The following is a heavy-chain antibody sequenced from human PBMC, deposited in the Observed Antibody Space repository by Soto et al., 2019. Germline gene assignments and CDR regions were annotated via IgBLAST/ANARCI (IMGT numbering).Heavy chain of an antibody. CDR3: AREGYGGNSGGGAFDI. J-gene: IGHJ3*02. D-gene: IGHD4-17*01. Sequence: GASVKVSCKASGGTFSSYAISWVRQAPGQGLEWMGGIIPIFGTANYAQKFQGRVTITADESTSTAYMELSSLRSEDTAVYYCAREGYGGNSGGGAFDIWGQGTMVTVS. CDR2: IIPIFGTA. V-gene: IGHV1-69*13. CDR1: GGTFSSYA.